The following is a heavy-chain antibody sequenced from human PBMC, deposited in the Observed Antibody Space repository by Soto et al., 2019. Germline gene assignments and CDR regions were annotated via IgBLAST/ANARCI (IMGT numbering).Heavy chain of an antibody. CDR2: IIPIFGTA. CDR1: GGTFSSYA. Sequence: QVQLVQSGAEVKKPGSSVKVSCKASGGTFSSYAISWVRQAPGQGLEWMGGIIPIFGTASYAQKFQGRVTITADESTSTAYMEVSSLRSEDTAVYYWSSSVAKYYYYGMDVWGQGTTVTVSS. V-gene: IGHV1-69*12. CDR3: SSSVAKYYYYGMDV. J-gene: IGHJ6*02. D-gene: IGHD5-12*01.